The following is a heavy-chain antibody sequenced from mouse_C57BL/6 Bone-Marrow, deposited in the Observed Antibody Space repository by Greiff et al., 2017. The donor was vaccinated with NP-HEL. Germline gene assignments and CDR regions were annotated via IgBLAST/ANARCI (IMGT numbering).Heavy chain of an antibody. V-gene: IGHV14-4*01. CDR1: GFNIKDDY. CDR2: IDPENGDT. D-gene: IGHD2-4*01. CDR3: TRLDYDYPFAY. J-gene: IGHJ3*01. Sequence: VQLQQSGAELVRPGASVKLSCTASGFNIKDDYMHWVKQRPEQGLEWIGWIDPENGDTEYASKFQGKATITADTSSNTAYLQLSSLTSEDTAVYYCTRLDYDYPFAYWGQGTLVTVSA.